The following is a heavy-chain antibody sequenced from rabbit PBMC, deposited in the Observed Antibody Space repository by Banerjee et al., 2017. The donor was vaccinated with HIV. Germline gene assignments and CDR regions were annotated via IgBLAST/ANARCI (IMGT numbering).Heavy chain of an antibody. V-gene: IGHV1S45*01. CDR3: ARDFAGVIGWYFNL. Sequence: QEQLEESGGGLVKPEGSLTLTCTASGFSFSSRYVMCWVRQAPGKGLGWIACINTSSGNTVDATWAKGRFTISRTSSSTVALKTTSLTAADTAAYFCARDFAGVIGWYFNLWGPGTLVTVS. D-gene: IGHD1-1*01. J-gene: IGHJ4*01. CDR1: GFSFSSRYV. CDR2: INTSSGNT.